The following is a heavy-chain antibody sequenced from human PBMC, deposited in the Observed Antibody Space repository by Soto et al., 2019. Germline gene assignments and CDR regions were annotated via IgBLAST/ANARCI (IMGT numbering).Heavy chain of an antibody. CDR2: IGGRDGST. V-gene: IGHV3-23*01. CDR1: GFTFSSYA. D-gene: IGHD6-19*01. J-gene: IGHJ1*01. Sequence: DVQLLESGGALVQPGGSLRLSCAASGFTFSSYAMAWVRQAPGKGLEWVSKIGGRDGSTDYADAVKGRFTISRDNSKNNLHLLMSSLRGEDMAVYYCAREDSGWYGEFFQYWGQGTLVTVSS. CDR3: AREDSGWYGEFFQY.